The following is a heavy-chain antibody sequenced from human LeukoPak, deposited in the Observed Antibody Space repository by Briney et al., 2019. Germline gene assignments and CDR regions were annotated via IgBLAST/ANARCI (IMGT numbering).Heavy chain of an antibody. D-gene: IGHD6-13*01. CDR1: GFTVSSNY. J-gene: IGHJ4*02. CDR3: ARDNAAAGTFDY. Sequence: GGSLRLSCAASGFTVSSNYMSWVRQAPGKGLEWVSVIYSGGSTYYADSVKGQFTISRDNSKSTLYLQMNSLRAEDTAVYYCARDNAAAGTFDYWGQGTLVTVSS. CDR2: IYSGGST. V-gene: IGHV3-53*01.